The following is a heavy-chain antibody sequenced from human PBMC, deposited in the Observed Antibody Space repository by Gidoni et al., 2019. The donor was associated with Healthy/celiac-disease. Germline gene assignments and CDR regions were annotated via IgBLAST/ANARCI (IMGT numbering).Heavy chain of an antibody. J-gene: IGHJ4*02. CDR1: GFTFSSYW. V-gene: IGHV3-7*01. CDR2: IKQDGSEK. D-gene: IGHD3-22*01. Sequence: EVQLVESGGGLVQPGGSLRLSCAASGFTFSSYWMSWVRQAPGKGLEWVANIKQDGSEKYYVDSVKGRFTISRDNAKNSLYLQMNSLRAEDTAVYYCAREDITTIVVLNPPDYWGQGTLVTVSS. CDR3: AREDITTIVVLNPPDY.